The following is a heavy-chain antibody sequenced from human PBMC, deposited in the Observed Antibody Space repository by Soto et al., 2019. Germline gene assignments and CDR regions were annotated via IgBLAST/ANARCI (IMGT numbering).Heavy chain of an antibody. D-gene: IGHD3-3*01. CDR1: GGSISSGGYY. Sequence: SETLSLTCTVSGGSISSGGYYWSWIRQHPGKGLEWIGYIYYSGSTYYNPSLKSRVTISVDTSKNQFSLKLSSVTAADTAVYCCARDNILGILYGGMDVWGQGTTVTVSS. CDR2: IYYSGST. J-gene: IGHJ6*02. CDR3: ARDNILGILYGGMDV. V-gene: IGHV4-31*02.